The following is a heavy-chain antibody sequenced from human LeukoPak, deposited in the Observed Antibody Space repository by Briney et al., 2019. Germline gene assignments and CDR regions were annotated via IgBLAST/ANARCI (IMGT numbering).Heavy chain of an antibody. D-gene: IGHD4-17*01. J-gene: IGHJ4*02. CDR3: ARVGIYGDYNRYFDY. CDR2: IKQDGSEK. CDR1: GFTFDDYG. Sequence: GGSLRLSCAASGFTFDDYGMSWVRQAPGKGLEWVANIKQDGSEKYYVDSVKGRFTISRDNAKNSLYLQMNSLRAEDTALYYCARVGIYGDYNRYFDYWGQGTLVTVSS. V-gene: IGHV3-7*03.